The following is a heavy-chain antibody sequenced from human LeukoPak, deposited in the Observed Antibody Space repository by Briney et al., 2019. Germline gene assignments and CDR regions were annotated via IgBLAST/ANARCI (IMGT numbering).Heavy chain of an antibody. J-gene: IGHJ4*02. D-gene: IGHD3-9*01. CDR1: GFTFSTSG. CDR3: ARAGGYFDSHGFDY. CDR2: IRNDGTKK. Sequence: PGGSLRLSCAASGFTFSTSGMHWVRQSPGKGLDWVAFIRNDGTKKNYADSVKGRFTISRDNSKNSLYLQMNSLRAEDTAVYYCARAGGYFDSHGFDYWGQGTLVTVSS. V-gene: IGHV3-30*02.